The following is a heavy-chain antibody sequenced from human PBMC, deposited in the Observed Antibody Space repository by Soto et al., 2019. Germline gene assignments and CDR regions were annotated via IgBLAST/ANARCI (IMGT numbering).Heavy chain of an antibody. V-gene: IGHV3-53*02. CDR2: IYSGGST. J-gene: IGHJ4*02. D-gene: IGHD3-22*01. Sequence: EVQLVETGGGLIQPGGSLRLSCAASGFTVSSNYMSWVRQAPGKGLEWVSVIYSGGSTYYADSVKGRFTISRDNSKNTLYLQMNSLRAEETAVYYCARVTMYYYDSSGYYRGGDFDYWGQGTLVTVSS. CDR1: GFTVSSNY. CDR3: ARVTMYYYDSSGYYRGGDFDY.